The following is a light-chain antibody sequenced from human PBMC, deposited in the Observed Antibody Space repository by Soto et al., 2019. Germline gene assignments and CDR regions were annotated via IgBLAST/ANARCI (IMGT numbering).Light chain of an antibody. CDR2: YDR. J-gene: IGLJ3*02. V-gene: IGLV3-21*04. Sequence: SYELTQPPSVSVTPGKTATITCGGSNIGSKSVNWYQQKPGQAPVLIMFYDRVRPSGIPARFSGSNSGNTATLTISGVEVGDEADYYCQVWDTTSDPEGVFGGGTKLPS. CDR1: NIGSKS. CDR3: QVWDTTSDPEGV.